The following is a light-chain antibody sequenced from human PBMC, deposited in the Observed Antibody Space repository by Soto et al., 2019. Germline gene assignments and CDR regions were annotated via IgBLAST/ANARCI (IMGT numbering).Light chain of an antibody. Sequence: QSALTQPASVSGSPGQSITISCTGTSSDVGNYYVVSWYQQHPAKAPKLMIYEGNKRPSGVSNRFSGSKSGNTASLTISGLQAEDEADYYCSANAGGSTLVFGGGTKLTVL. CDR1: SSDVGNYYV. V-gene: IGLV2-23*01. J-gene: IGLJ2*01. CDR3: SANAGGSTLV. CDR2: EGN.